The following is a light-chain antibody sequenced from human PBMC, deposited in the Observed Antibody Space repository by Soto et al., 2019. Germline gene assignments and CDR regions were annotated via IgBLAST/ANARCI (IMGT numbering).Light chain of an antibody. CDR1: SSNIGGNS. V-gene: IGLV1-44*01. CDR2: SDD. CDR3: AAWDDNLNGPV. J-gene: IGLJ2*01. Sequence: QSALTQPPSASGTPGQRVTFSCSGSSSNIGGNSVNWYQHLPGTAPKILMYSDDERPSGVPDRFSGSKSGTSASLAISGLQSEDEADYYCAAWDDNLNGPVFGGGTKVTVL.